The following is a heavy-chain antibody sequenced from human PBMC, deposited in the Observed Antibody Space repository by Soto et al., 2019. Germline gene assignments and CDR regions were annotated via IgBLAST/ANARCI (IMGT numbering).Heavy chain of an antibody. J-gene: IGHJ4*02. Sequence: ASVKVSCKVSGYTLTELSMHWVRQAPGKGLEWMGGFDPEDGETIYAQKFQGRVTMTEDTSTDTAYMELSSLRSEDTAVYYCATRVRGIRSPAYYFDYWGQGTLVTVS. CDR1: GYTLTELS. CDR2: FDPEDGET. CDR3: ATRVRGIRSPAYYFDY. V-gene: IGHV1-24*01. D-gene: IGHD3-10*01.